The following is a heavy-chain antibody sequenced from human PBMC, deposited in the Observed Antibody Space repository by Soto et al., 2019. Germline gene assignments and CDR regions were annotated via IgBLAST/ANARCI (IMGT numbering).Heavy chain of an antibody. CDR2: INHIGTT. V-gene: IGHV4-34*01. CDR1: GGSFTFSGYY. Sequence: SETLSLTCTVYGGSFTFSGYYWSWIRQPPGKGLEWIGEINHIGTTKYNPSLESRVTISLDTSKNHFSLDLTSVTAADTAVYYCVRGRILRPRFGDFDSWGQGTLVTVSS. J-gene: IGHJ4*02. CDR3: VRGRILRPRFGDFDS. D-gene: IGHD5-12*01.